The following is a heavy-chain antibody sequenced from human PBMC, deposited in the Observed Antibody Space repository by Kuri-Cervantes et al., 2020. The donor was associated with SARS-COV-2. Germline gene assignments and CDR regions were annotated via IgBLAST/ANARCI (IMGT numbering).Heavy chain of an antibody. V-gene: IGHV1-18*01. CDR3: ARDQKLVSCPEWLLYDY. CDR1: GYTFTSYG. Sequence: ASVKVSCKASGYTFTSYGISWVRQAPGQGLEWMGWISAYNGNTNYAQKLQGRVTMTTDTSTSTAYMELRSLRSDDTAVYYCARDQKLVSCPEWLLYDYWGQGTLVTVSS. CDR2: ISAYNGNT. J-gene: IGHJ4*02. D-gene: IGHD3-3*01.